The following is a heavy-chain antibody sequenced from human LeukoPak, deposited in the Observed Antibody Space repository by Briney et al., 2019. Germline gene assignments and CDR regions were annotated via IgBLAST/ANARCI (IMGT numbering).Heavy chain of an antibody. V-gene: IGHV3-30*02. J-gene: IGHJ6*03. Sequence: HPGGSLRLSCEASGFTFSSYDMHWVRQAPGKGLEWVAFLQYDGNNKYYADSVKGRFTISRDNSKNTLYLQMNSLRAEDTAVYYCARIVGGSYYFDYYYYMDVWGKGTTVTISS. CDR3: ARIVGGSYYFDYYYYMDV. CDR2: LQYDGNNK. D-gene: IGHD1-26*01. CDR1: GFTFSSYD.